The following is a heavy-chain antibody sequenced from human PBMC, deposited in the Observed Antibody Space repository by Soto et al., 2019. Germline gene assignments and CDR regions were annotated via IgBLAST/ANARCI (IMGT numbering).Heavy chain of an antibody. CDR3: ARDGRGSSWYGAPFDY. D-gene: IGHD6-13*01. V-gene: IGHV5-51*01. CDR1: GYRFTTYW. Sequence: GESLKISCKGSGYRFTTYWIGWVRQMPGKGLEWMGLIYPGDSNTRFSPSFQGQVTISVDMSISTAYLQMNSLRDEDTAVYYCARDGRGSSWYGAPFDYWGQGTLVT. CDR2: IYPGDSNT. J-gene: IGHJ4*02.